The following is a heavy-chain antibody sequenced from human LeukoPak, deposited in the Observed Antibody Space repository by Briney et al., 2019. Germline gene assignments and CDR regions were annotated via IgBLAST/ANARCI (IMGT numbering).Heavy chain of an antibody. Sequence: SETLSLTCTVSGYSISSGYYWGWIRQPPGKGLEWIGSIYHSGSTYYNPSLKSRVTISVDTSKNQFSLKLSSVTAADTAVYYCARRGGDIVVVVAATRYWYFDLWGRGTLVTVSS. CDR3: ARRGGDIVVVVAATRYWYFDL. CDR1: GYSISSGYY. D-gene: IGHD2-15*01. V-gene: IGHV4-38-2*02. J-gene: IGHJ2*01. CDR2: IYHSGST.